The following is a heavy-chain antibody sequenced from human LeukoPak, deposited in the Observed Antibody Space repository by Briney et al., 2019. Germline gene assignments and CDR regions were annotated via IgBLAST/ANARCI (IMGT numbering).Heavy chain of an antibody. V-gene: IGHV3-21*06. CDR3: ARDRGWPAVHFDL. CDR1: GFTFSNYA. CDR2: ISSSSSYI. D-gene: IGHD2-15*01. Sequence: GGSLRLSCAASGFTFSNYAMSWVRQAPGKGLEWVSSISSSSSYIYYADSVKGRFTVSRDNSKNMLYLQMNSLGAEDTALYYCARDRGWPAVHFDLWGQGTLVTVSS. J-gene: IGHJ4*02.